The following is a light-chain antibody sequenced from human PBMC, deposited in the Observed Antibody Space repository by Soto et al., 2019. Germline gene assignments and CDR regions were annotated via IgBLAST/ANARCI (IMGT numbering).Light chain of an antibody. V-gene: IGLV1-44*01. CDR2: SNN. CDR1: SSNIGSNF. J-gene: IGLJ3*02. CDR3: ATCDDSLNGLWV. Sequence: QSVLTQPPSASGTPGQRATISCSGSSSNIGSNFVNWYQQLPGTAPKLLIYSNNQRPSGVPDRFSGSKSGTSASLAISALQSDDEADYYCATCDDSLNGLWVFGGGTKLTVL.